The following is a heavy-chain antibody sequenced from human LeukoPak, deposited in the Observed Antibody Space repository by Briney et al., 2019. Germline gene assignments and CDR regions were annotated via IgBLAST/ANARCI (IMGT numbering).Heavy chain of an antibody. J-gene: IGHJ4*02. CDR2: INTDGGST. V-gene: IGHV3-74*01. CDR3: ARDLLKTNYYDTSGPYGTLFNY. D-gene: IGHD3-22*01. CDR1: GFPFSNYW. Sequence: PGGSLRLSCAASGFPFSNYWMHWVRQAPGKGLVWVSRINTDGGSTTYADSVKGRFTISRDNAKNTLYLQMNSLRAEDTAVYYCARDLLKTNYYDTSGPYGTLFNYWGQGTLVTVSS.